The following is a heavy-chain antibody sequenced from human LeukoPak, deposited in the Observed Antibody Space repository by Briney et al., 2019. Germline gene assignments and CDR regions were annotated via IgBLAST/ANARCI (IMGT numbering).Heavy chain of an antibody. Sequence: PSQTLSLTCTVSGGSISSGDYYWSWIRQPPGKGLEWTGYIYYSGSTYYNPSLKSRVTISVDTSKNQFSLKLSSVTAADTAVYYCARVIYVRGSYRFDYWGQGTLVTVSS. CDR2: IYYSGST. CDR1: GGSISSGDYY. D-gene: IGHD3-16*01. CDR3: ARVIYVRGSYRFDY. V-gene: IGHV4-30-4*01. J-gene: IGHJ4*02.